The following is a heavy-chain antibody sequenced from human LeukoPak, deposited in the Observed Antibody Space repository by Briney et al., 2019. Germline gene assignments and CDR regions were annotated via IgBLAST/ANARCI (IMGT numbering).Heavy chain of an antibody. CDR2: IIPIFGTA. CDR3: ASTIGTEYYYYMDV. V-gene: IGHV1-69*05. Sequence: SVKVSCKASGGTFSSYAISWVRQAPGQGLEWMGGIIPIFGTANYAQKFQGRVTITTDESTSTAYMEMSSLRSEDTAVYYCASTIGTEYYYYMDVWGKGTTVTVSS. CDR1: GGTFSSYA. D-gene: IGHD3-16*01. J-gene: IGHJ6*03.